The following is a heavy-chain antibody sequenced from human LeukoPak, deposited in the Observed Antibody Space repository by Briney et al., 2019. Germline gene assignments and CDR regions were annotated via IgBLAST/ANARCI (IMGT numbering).Heavy chain of an antibody. CDR2: ISAYNGNT. Sequence: ASVKVSCKASGYTFTSYGISWVRQAPGQGLEWMGWISAYNGNTNYAQKLQGRVTMTTDTSTSTAYMELRSPRSDDTAVYYCARASPPWERGYSPKAAFDIWGQGTMVTVSS. J-gene: IGHJ3*02. D-gene: IGHD5-18*01. V-gene: IGHV1-18*01. CDR1: GYTFTSYG. CDR3: ARASPPWERGYSPKAAFDI.